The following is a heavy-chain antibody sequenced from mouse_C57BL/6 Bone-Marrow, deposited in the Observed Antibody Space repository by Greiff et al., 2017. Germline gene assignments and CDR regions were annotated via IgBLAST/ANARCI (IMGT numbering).Heavy chain of an antibody. CDR1: GFTFSSYG. V-gene: IGHV5-6*01. CDR3: ARQFCDGSSWWYFDV. Sequence: EVQVVESGGDLVKPGGSLKLSCAASGFTFSSYGMSWVRQTPDKRLEWVATISSGGSYTYYPDSVKGRFTISRDNAKNTLYLQMSSLKSEDTAMYYCARQFCDGSSWWYFDVWGTGTTVTVSS. J-gene: IGHJ1*03. CDR2: ISSGGSYT. D-gene: IGHD1-1*01.